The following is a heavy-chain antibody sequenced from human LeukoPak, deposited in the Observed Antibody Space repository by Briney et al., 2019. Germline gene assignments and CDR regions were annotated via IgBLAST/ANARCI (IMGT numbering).Heavy chain of an antibody. Sequence: GGSLRLSCAASAFTFSDYSMNWVRQAPGKGLEWISYISGRSSTIYYADSVRGRFTISRDNDKNSMYLQMNSLRAEDTAVYYCARDRFTSGSYFFDYWGQGTLVTVSS. CDR2: ISGRSSTI. J-gene: IGHJ4*02. V-gene: IGHV3-48*01. D-gene: IGHD1-26*01. CDR3: ARDRFTSGSYFFDY. CDR1: AFTFSDYS.